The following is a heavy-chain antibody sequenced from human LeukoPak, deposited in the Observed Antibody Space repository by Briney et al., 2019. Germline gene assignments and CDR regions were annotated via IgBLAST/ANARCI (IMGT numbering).Heavy chain of an antibody. D-gene: IGHD4-17*01. V-gene: IGHV3-66*01. CDR3: ARGLLNDYGDYEPFDD. Sequence: PGGSLRLSCAASEFSVTNNYMSWVRQAPGKGLECVSVIYSGGSTYYADSVKGRFTISRDNSKNTLYLQMNSLRVEDTAVYYCARGLLNDYGDYEPFDDWGQGTLVTVSS. CDR1: EFSVTNNY. CDR2: IYSGGST. J-gene: IGHJ4*02.